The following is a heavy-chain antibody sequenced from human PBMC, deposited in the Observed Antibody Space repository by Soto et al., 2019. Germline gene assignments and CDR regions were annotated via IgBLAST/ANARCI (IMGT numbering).Heavy chain of an antibody. D-gene: IGHD5-12*01. CDR2: FDPEDGET. V-gene: IGHV1-24*01. CDR3: ATGGIVATIRPDYYYYMDV. CDR1: GYTLTELS. J-gene: IGHJ6*03. Sequence: ASVKVSCKVSGYTLTELSMHWVRQAPGKGLEWMGGFDPEDGETIYAQKFQGRVTMTEDTSTDTAYMELSSLRSEDTAVYYCATGGIVATIRPDYYYYMDVWGKGTTVTVSS.